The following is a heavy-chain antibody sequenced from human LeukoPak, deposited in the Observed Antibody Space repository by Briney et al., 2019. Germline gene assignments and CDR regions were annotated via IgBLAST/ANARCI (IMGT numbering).Heavy chain of an antibody. CDR2: IYYSGST. J-gene: IGHJ3*02. CDR1: GGSISSYY. CDR3: ARDADLGIGMYSGSNDAFDI. D-gene: IGHD1-26*01. V-gene: IGHV4-59*01. Sequence: PSETLSLTCTVSGGSISSYYWSWIRQPPGKGLEWIGYIYYSGSTNYNPSLKSRVTISVDTSKNQFSLKLSSVTAADTAVYYCARDADLGIGMYSGSNDAFDIWGQGTMVTVSS.